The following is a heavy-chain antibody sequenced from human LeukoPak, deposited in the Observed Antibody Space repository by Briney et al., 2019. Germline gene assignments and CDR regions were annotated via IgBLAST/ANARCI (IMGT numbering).Heavy chain of an antibody. J-gene: IGHJ5*02. Sequence: ASVKVSCKASGYTFTSYYMHWVRQAPGQGLEWMGIINPSGGSTSYAQKFQGRVTMTRDTSTSTVYMELSSLRSEDTAVYYCARGKSIAAAGTSNWFDPWGQGTLVTVSS. D-gene: IGHD6-13*01. CDR2: INPSGGST. CDR1: GYTFTSYY. V-gene: IGHV1-46*01. CDR3: ARGKSIAAAGTSNWFDP.